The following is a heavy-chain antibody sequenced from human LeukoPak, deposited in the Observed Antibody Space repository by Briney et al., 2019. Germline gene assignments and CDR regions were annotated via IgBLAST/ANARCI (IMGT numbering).Heavy chain of an antibody. J-gene: IGHJ4*02. D-gene: IGHD2-15*01. V-gene: IGHV3-33*01. CDR3: ARPECSGGSCYSLS. Sequence: PGRSLRLSCAASGITFRNYGMHWVRQAPGKGLEWVAIIWYDGSNKYYVDSVKGRFTISRDNAKNSLYLQMNSLRAEDTAVYYCARPECSGGSCYSLSWGQGTLVTVSS. CDR1: GITFRNYG. CDR2: IWYDGSNK.